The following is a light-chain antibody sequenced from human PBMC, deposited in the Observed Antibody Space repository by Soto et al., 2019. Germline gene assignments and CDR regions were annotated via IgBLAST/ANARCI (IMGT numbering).Light chain of an antibody. V-gene: IGKV3-15*01. CDR1: QSVRNY. J-gene: IGKJ1*01. Sequence: EIVMTQSAATLSETPVERATLSCSASQSVRNYLAWYQQKPGQAPRLLIYGASTRATGIPPRFSGSGSGTEFSLTISSLQSEDFAVYYCQQYDNWPTTFGQGTKVDIK. CDR2: GAS. CDR3: QQYDNWPTT.